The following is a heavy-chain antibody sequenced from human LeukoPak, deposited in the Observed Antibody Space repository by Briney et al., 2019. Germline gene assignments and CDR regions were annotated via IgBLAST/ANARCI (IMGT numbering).Heavy chain of an antibody. V-gene: IGHV3-53*01. D-gene: IGHD4-17*01. J-gene: IGHJ3*02. Sequence: PGGSLRLSCAASGFTVSSNYMSWVRQAPGKGLEWVSVIYSGGSTYYADSVKGRFTISGDNSKNTLYLQMNGLRAEDTAVYYCARENGDYKIGAFDIWGQGTMVTVSS. CDR1: GFTVSSNY. CDR3: ARENGDYKIGAFDI. CDR2: IYSGGST.